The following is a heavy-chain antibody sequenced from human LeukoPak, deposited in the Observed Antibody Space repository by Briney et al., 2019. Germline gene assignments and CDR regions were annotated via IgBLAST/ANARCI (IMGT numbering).Heavy chain of an antibody. CDR2: INHSGST. D-gene: IGHD6-13*01. V-gene: IGHV4-34*01. CDR1: GGSFSGYY. J-gene: IGHJ6*03. CDR3: ARRGGSSRWDAFYYYYYMDV. Sequence: SETLSLTCAVYGGSFSGYYWSWIRQPPGKGLEWIGEINHSGSTNYNPSLKSRVTISVDTPKNQFSLKLSSVTAADTAVYYCARRGGSSRWDAFYYYYYMDVWGKGTTVTVSS.